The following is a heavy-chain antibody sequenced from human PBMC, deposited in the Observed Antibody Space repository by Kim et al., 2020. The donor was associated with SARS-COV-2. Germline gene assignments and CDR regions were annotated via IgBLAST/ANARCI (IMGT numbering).Heavy chain of an antibody. D-gene: IGHD3-22*01. Sequence: GESLKISCKGSGYSFPTYWISWVRQMPGKGLEWMGRINPNDSYINYSPSFQGHVTISADKSITTAYLQWSSLTASDTAMYYCARHGAKRGYYSRLWYHGMDVWGQGTTVTVSS. CDR2: INPNDSYI. V-gene: IGHV5-10-1*01. CDR1: GYSFPTYW. J-gene: IGHJ6*02. CDR3: ARHGAKRGYYSRLWYHGMDV.